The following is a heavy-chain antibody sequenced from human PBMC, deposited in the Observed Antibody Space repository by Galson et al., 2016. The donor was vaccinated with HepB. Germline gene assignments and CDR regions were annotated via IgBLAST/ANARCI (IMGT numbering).Heavy chain of an antibody. V-gene: IGHV1-46*01. CDR1: GYTFTTHY. D-gene: IGHD3/OR15-3a*01. Sequence: SVKVSCKASGYTFTTHYIHWVRQAPGQGLEWMAILNPSSGTPNYSQMFHGRITMTRDTSTSTVYMELGSLTPADTAIFYCAKALNRVWTTDDAFNIWGQGTVVTVSS. J-gene: IGHJ3*02. CDR3: AKALNRVWTTDDAFNI. CDR2: LNPSSGTP.